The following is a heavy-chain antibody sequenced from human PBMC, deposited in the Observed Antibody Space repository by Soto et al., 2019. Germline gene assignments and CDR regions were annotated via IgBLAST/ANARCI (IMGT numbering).Heavy chain of an antibody. CDR2: TYHSGTT. CDR1: GDSINNSHW. D-gene: IGHD6-13*01. CDR3: AREVNSSPARGPNWFDP. J-gene: IGHJ5*02. V-gene: IGHV4-4*02. Sequence: QVQLQESGPGLVQPSGTLSLTCAVSGDSINNSHWWSWVRQTPGKGLEWIGETYHSGTTNYNPSLKTRFPISIDKPKNQFSLKMNSVTAADTAVYYCAREVNSSPARGPNWFDPWGQGPLVTVSS.